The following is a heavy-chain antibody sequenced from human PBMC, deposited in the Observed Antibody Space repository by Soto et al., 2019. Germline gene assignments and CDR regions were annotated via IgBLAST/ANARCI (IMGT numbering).Heavy chain of an antibody. CDR3: ARGQTVVVVVAATALDF. D-gene: IGHD2-15*01. V-gene: IGHV4-4*02. Sequence: SETLSLTCAVSGGSVSSHNWWSWVRQPPGQGLEWIGEIYHSGSTNYNPSLKSRVTISIDKSKNHFSLNLSSMTAADTAVYYCARGQTVVVVVAATALDFWGQGTLVTVSS. CDR1: GGSVSSHNW. J-gene: IGHJ4*02. CDR2: IYHSGST.